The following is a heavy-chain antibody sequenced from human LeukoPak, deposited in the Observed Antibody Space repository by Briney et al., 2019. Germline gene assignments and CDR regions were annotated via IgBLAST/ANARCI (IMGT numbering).Heavy chain of an antibody. Sequence: ASVKVSCKASGYTFTSYYMHWVRQAPGQGLEWMGIINPSGGSTSYAQKFQGRVTMTRDTSTSTVYMELSSLRSEDTAMYYCARDLNGSGSYYGEVDYWGQGTLVTVSS. CDR1: GYTFTSYY. CDR3: ARDLNGSGSYYGEVDY. J-gene: IGHJ4*02. V-gene: IGHV1-46*01. D-gene: IGHD3-10*01. CDR2: INPSGGST.